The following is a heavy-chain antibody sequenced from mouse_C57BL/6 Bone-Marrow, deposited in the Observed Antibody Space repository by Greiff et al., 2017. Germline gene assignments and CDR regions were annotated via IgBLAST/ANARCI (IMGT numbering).Heavy chain of an antibody. J-gene: IGHJ4*01. D-gene: IGHD1-3*01. CDR1: GYTFTSYG. CDR3: AREDNLRMDD. Sequence: QVQLQQSGAELARPGASVKLSCKASGYTFTSYGISWVKQRTGQGLEWIGEIYPRSGNTYYNEKFKGNATLTADKSSSTAYMELRSLTSEDAAVYFCAREDNLRMDDWGQGTSVTVSS. CDR2: IYPRSGNT. V-gene: IGHV1-81*01.